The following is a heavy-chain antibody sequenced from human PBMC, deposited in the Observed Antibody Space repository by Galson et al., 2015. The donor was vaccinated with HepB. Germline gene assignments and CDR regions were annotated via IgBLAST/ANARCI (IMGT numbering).Heavy chain of an antibody. CDR2: IIPILGIA. V-gene: IGHV1-69*04. CDR1: GGTFSSYA. J-gene: IGHJ4*02. CDR3: ARGGSGSYYYFDY. Sequence: SVKVSCKASGGTFSSYAISWVRQAPGQGLEWMGRIIPILGIANYAQKFQGRVTITADKSTSTAYMELSSLRSEDTAVYYCARGGSGSYYYFDYWGQGTLVTVSS. D-gene: IGHD1-26*01.